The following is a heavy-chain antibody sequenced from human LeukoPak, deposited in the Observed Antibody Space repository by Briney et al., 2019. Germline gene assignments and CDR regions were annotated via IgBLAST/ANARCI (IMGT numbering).Heavy chain of an antibody. J-gene: IGHJ4*02. D-gene: IGHD6-19*01. CDR3: AREQTLAVAGTGFDY. CDR1: GFTFDDYA. V-gene: IGHV3-9*01. Sequence: GGSLRLSCAASGFTFDDYAMHWVRQAPGKGLEWVSGLSWNSGTIAYADSVKGRFTISRDNAKNSLYLQMNSLRPEDTVLYYCAREQTLAVAGTGFDYWGQGTLVTVSS. CDR2: LSWNSGTI.